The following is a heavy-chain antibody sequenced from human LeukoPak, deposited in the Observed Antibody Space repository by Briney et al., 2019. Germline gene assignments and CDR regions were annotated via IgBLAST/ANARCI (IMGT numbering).Heavy chain of an antibody. V-gene: IGHV5-51*01. J-gene: IGHJ3*02. CDR3: ARQSSSYGDFDAFDI. CDR2: IYPGDSDT. CDR1: GYTFTSYW. Sequence: GESLKISCKGSGYTFTSYWIGWVRQMPGRGLEWVGVIYPGDSDTRYSPSFQGQVTISADKSISTAYLQWSSLKASDTAMYYCARQSSSYGDFDAFDIWGQGTMVTVSS. D-gene: IGHD4-17*01.